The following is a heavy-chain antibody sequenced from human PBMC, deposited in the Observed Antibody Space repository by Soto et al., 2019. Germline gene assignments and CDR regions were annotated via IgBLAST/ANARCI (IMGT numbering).Heavy chain of an antibody. Sequence: EVQLLESGGGLVQPGGSLRLSCAASGFTFSAFAMSWVRQAPGKGLELVSTNSGRGENTYYADSVKGRFTISRDNSKNTLNLQMNSLRGEATAVYYCAKDRGTGDYGVNAVDIWGQGTMVTVAS. CDR3: AKDRGTGDYGVNAVDI. CDR2: NSGRGENT. D-gene: IGHD7-27*01. J-gene: IGHJ3*02. CDR1: GFTFSAFA. V-gene: IGHV3-23*01.